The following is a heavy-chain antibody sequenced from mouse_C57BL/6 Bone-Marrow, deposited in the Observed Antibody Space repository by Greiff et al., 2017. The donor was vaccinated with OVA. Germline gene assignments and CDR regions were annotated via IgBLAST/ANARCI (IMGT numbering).Heavy chain of an antibody. CDR3: AREGTKGYYYAMDY. J-gene: IGHJ4*01. CDR1: GFSLTSYG. D-gene: IGHD3-3*01. Sequence: QVQLQQSGPGLVQPSQSLSITCTVSGFSLTSYGVHWVRQSPGKGLEWLGVIWSGGSTDYNAAFISRLSISKDNSKSQVFFKMNSLQADDTAIYYCAREGTKGYYYAMDYWGQGTSVTVSS. V-gene: IGHV2-2*01. CDR2: IWSGGST.